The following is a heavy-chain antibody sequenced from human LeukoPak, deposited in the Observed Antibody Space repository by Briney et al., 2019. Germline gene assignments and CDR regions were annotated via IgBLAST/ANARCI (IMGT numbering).Heavy chain of an antibody. CDR3: ARSARLMKGVVEVTALDD. Sequence: GGSLTLSCEDSGFTFRSYEMNWVRQAPGKGLEWIAYLSSSGSAFSYADSVKGRFTIARDNAKNSVYLEMNSLRADDTAVYHCARSARLMKGVVEVTALDDWGQGTLVTVSS. J-gene: IGHJ4*02. V-gene: IGHV3-48*03. CDR2: LSSSGSAF. D-gene: IGHD3-3*01. CDR1: GFTFRSYE.